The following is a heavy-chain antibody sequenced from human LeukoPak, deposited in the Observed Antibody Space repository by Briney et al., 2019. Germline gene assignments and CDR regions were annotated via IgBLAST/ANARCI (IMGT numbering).Heavy chain of an antibody. J-gene: IGHJ4*02. Sequence: ASVKVSCKASGYTFTGYYMHWVRQAPGQGLEWMGWINPSSGGTSYAQKFQGRVTMTRDTSTSTVYMELSSLRSEDTAVYYCARSRDGATPTFDYWGQGTLVTVSS. CDR1: GYTFTGYY. D-gene: IGHD5-24*01. CDR2: INPSSGGT. CDR3: ARSRDGATPTFDY. V-gene: IGHV1-46*01.